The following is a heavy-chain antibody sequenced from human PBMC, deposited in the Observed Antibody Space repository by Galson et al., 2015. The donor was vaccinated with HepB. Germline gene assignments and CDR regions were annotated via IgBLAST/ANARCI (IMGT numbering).Heavy chain of an antibody. CDR2: ISDGGDTT. V-gene: IGHV3-23*01. D-gene: IGHD2-21*01. CDR3: AKGDTPWGGFDI. CDR1: GFTFSCFA. J-gene: IGHJ3*02. Sequence: SLRLSCATSGFTFSCFAMTWVRQSPGKGLEWVSAISDGGDTTYYADSVKGRFSITRDVSKSTLSLQMNSLRAEDTAVYYCAKGDTPWGGFDIWGQGTMVTVSS.